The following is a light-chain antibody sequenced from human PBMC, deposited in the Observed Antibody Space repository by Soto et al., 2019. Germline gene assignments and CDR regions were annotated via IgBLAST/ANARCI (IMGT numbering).Light chain of an antibody. CDR3: QQRSQWPWT. J-gene: IGKJ1*01. V-gene: IGKV3-11*01. CDR1: QSVSSY. Sequence: EIVLTQSPATLSLSPGEGATLSCRASQSVSSYLAWYQQKPGQAPRLLIYDASNRATGIAARFSGGGSGTDFTLTISSPEPEDFAVYYCQQRSQWPWTFGQGTKVDIK. CDR2: DAS.